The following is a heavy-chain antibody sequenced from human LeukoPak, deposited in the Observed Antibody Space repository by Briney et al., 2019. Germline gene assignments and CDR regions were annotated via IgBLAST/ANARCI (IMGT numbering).Heavy chain of an antibody. D-gene: IGHD6-13*01. V-gene: IGHV3-20*04. J-gene: IGHJ6*03. CDR3: ARGSHSSSWYYYYYMDV. Sequence: GGTLRLSCAASGFTFISYGMSWVRQAPGKGLEWVSGINWNGGNTGYADSVKGRFTISRDNAKNSLYLQMNSLRAEDTAFYYCARGSHSSSWYYYYYMDVWGKGTTVTVSS. CDR1: GFTFISYG. CDR2: INWNGGNT.